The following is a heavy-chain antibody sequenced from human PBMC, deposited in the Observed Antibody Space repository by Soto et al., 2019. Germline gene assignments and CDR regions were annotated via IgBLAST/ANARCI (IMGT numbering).Heavy chain of an antibody. V-gene: IGHV4-39*01. CDR3: AREYSSSPHWFDP. D-gene: IGHD6-6*01. CDR2: IYYSGST. Sequence: SETLSLSCTVSGGSISSSSYYWGWIRQPPGKGLEWIGSIYYSGSTYYNPSLKSRVTISVDTSKNQFSLKLSSVTAADTAVYYCAREYSSSPHWFDPWGQGTLVTVSS. J-gene: IGHJ5*02. CDR1: GGSISSSSYY.